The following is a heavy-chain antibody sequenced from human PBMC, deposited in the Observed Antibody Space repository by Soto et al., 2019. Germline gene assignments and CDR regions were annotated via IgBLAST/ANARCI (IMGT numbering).Heavy chain of an antibody. CDR2: IKQDGSEK. V-gene: IGHV3-7*03. Sequence: GGSLRLSCAASGFTFSSYWMSWVRQAPGKGLEWVANIKQDGSEKYYVDSVKGRFTISRDNAKNSLYLQMNSLRAEDTAVYYCARDHRAYYYDSSGYSSDAFDIWGQGTMVTV. D-gene: IGHD3-22*01. J-gene: IGHJ3*02. CDR1: GFTFSSYW. CDR3: ARDHRAYYYDSSGYSSDAFDI.